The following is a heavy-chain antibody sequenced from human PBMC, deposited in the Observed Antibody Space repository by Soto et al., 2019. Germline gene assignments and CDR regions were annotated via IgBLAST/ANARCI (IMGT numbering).Heavy chain of an antibody. CDR2: IYWDDDK. Sequence: QITLKESDPTLVKPTQTLTLTCTFSGFSLDSPAVGVNWIRQPPGKALEWLGLIYWDDDKQYNPSLKSRLTTPRDTSKNQVVLTMTNMDPVDTATYYCAHGSGWLSDYWGQGTLVTVSS. D-gene: IGHD6-19*01. CDR1: GFSLDSPAVG. V-gene: IGHV2-5*02. CDR3: AHGSGWLSDY. J-gene: IGHJ4*02.